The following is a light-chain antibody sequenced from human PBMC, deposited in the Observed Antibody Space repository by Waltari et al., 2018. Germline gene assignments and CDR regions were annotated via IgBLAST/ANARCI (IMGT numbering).Light chain of an antibody. Sequence: IVMTQFPDSLAVSLGETATIKCRSSQGLFYTSNNKDYLGWYQQKPGLPPKLLISWASTRESGVPDRFSGSGSVTDFTLTISSLQAEDVAVYYCLQYFDASRTFGQGTKLEIK. CDR3: LQYFDASRT. CDR1: QGLFYTSNNKDY. J-gene: IGKJ2*01. V-gene: IGKV4-1*01. CDR2: WAS.